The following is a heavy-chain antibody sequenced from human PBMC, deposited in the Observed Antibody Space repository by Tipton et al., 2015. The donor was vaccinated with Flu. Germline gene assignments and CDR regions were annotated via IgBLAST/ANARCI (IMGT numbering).Heavy chain of an antibody. J-gene: IGHJ4*02. CDR2: ISSTGTTI. CDR3: ASLTGDDY. V-gene: IGHV3-48*03. Sequence: SLRLSCAVSGFTFSIYAMSWVRQAPGKGLEWVSYISSTGTTISYADSVKGRFTISRDNAKNSLYLQMNSLRAEDTAVYYCASLTGDDYWGQGTLVTVSS. CDR1: GFTFSIYA. D-gene: IGHD7-27*01.